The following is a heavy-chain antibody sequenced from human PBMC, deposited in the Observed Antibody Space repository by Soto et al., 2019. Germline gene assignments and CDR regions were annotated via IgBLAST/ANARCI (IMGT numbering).Heavy chain of an antibody. Sequence: EVQLVESGGGLVQPGGSLRLSCAASGFTFSSYSMNWVRQAPGKGLEWVSYISSSSSTIYYADSVKGRFTISRDNAKNXLYLQMNSLRAEDTAVYYCARDPTYYYGSGDRDDYWGQGTLVTVSS. J-gene: IGHJ4*02. CDR2: ISSSSSTI. V-gene: IGHV3-48*01. CDR1: GFTFSSYS. CDR3: ARDPTYYYGSGDRDDY. D-gene: IGHD3-10*01.